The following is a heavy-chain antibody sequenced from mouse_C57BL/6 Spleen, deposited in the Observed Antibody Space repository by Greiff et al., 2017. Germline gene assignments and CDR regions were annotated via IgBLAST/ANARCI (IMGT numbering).Heavy chain of an antibody. CDR3: ARDYGSSYGAMDY. D-gene: IGHD1-1*01. V-gene: IGHV1-64*01. J-gene: IGHJ4*01. Sequence: QVQLQQPGAELVKPGASVKLSCKASGYTFTSYWMHWVKQRPGQGLEWIGMIHPNSGSTNYNEKFKSKDTLTVDKSSSTAYMQLSSLTSEDSAVYYCARDYGSSYGAMDYWGQGTSVTVSS. CDR2: IHPNSGST. CDR1: GYTFTSYW.